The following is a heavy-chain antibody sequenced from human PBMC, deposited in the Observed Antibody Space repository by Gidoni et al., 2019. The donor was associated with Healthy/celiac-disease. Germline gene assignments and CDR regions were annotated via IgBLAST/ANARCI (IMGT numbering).Heavy chain of an antibody. CDR3: ARRVAVAVESYYFDY. CDR2: IYPGDSDT. CDR1: GYSFTSYW. Sequence: EVQLVQSGAEVKKPGESLKISCKGSGYSFTSYWIGWVRQMPGKGLEWMGIIYPGDSDTRYSPSFQGQVTISADKSISTAYLQWSSLKASDTAMYYCARRVAVAVESYYFDYWGQGTLVTVSS. D-gene: IGHD6-19*01. V-gene: IGHV5-51*01. J-gene: IGHJ4*02.